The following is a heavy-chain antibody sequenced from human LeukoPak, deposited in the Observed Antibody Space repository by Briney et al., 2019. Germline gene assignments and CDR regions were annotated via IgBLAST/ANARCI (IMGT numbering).Heavy chain of an antibody. V-gene: IGHV4-59*01. D-gene: IGHD6-19*01. CDR1: GGPLRSYY. CDR2: IYYSEST. J-gene: IGHJ4*02. CDR3: ARAFSSGWYPYSIGGLWFDY. Sequence: SETLSLICSVSGGPLRSYYWSWIRQPPGEGVEGGGNIYYSESTNYNPSLKSRVTISVDTSKNQFSLKLSSVTAADTAVYYCARAFSSGWYPYSIGGLWFDYWGQGTLVTVSS.